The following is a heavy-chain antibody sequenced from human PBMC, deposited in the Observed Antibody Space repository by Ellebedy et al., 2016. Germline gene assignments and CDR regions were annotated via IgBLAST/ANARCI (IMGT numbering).Heavy chain of an antibody. CDR1: RFMVRPYA. CDR2: ISDDGEDK. D-gene: IGHD3-10*01. V-gene: IGHV3-30*18. J-gene: IGHJ6*02. Sequence: GGSLRLSXAASRFMVRPYAINWVRQAPGKGLEWVALISDDGEDKDYADSVKGRFTISRDNSKIRVYLQMNSLRLEDTAVYYCAKVRSSEFYNKYDMDVWGQGTTVTVSS. CDR3: AKVRSSEFYNKYDMDV.